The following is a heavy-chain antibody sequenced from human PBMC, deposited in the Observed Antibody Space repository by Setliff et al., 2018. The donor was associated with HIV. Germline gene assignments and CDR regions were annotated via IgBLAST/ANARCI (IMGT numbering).Heavy chain of an antibody. Sequence: ASVKVSCKASGGTFSSFAFNWVRQAPGQGLEWMGDIIPTFGPVHYAQKFQGRVTITADDSTRTVYMELSDLKTEDTGVYYCAADVPNFSDDYIPIDYWGRGTLVTVSS. CDR1: GGTFSSFA. CDR2: IIPTFGPV. V-gene: IGHV1-69*13. D-gene: IGHD4-4*01. J-gene: IGHJ4*02. CDR3: AADVPNFSDDYIPIDY.